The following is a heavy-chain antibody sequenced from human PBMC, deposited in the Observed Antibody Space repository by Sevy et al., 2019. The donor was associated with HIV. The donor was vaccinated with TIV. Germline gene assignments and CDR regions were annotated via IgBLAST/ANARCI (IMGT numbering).Heavy chain of an antibody. CDR2: ISYDGNNK. CDR3: ARDRAPSISAVEGFDY. Sequence: GGSLRLSCAPSGFTFSNYAMHWVRLAPGKGLEWVAIISYDGNNKYYADSVKGRLTSSRDNSKNTLNLQMNSLTAGDTAISYCARDRAPSISAVEGFDYWGQGTLVTVSS. D-gene: IGHD6-13*01. CDR1: GFTFSNYA. V-gene: IGHV3-30-3*01. J-gene: IGHJ4*02.